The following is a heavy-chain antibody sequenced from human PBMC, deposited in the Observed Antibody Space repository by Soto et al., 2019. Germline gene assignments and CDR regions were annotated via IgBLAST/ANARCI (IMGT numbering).Heavy chain of an antibody. CDR3: ARAARLSPFDC. J-gene: IGHJ4*02. D-gene: IGHD6-6*01. Sequence: QMQLQESGPGLVKPSGTLSLTCGVSSGSIGSGLWWNWVRKPPGKGLEWIGEIYHSGNTNYNASLKSRVTISVDESKNQFSLKLTSVTAADTAVYFCARAARLSPFDCWGQGILVTVSS. CDR2: IYHSGNT. V-gene: IGHV4-4*02. CDR1: SGSIGSGLW.